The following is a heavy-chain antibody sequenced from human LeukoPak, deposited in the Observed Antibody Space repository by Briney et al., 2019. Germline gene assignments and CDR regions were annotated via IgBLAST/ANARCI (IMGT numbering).Heavy chain of an antibody. V-gene: IGHV5-51*01. J-gene: IGHJ4*02. CDR2: IHPGDSDT. Sequence: GESLKISCKGSGYTFTSYWIGWVRQMPGKGLEWMGIIHPGDSDTTYSPSLQGQVTISVDKSIGTAYLQWSSLKASDTAMYYCTSHLETSGYFAFDQWGQGTLVTVSS. CDR3: TSHLETSGYFAFDQ. CDR1: GYTFTSYW. D-gene: IGHD3-22*01.